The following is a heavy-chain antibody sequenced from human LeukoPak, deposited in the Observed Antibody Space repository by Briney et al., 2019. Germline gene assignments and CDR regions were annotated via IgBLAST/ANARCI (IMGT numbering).Heavy chain of an antibody. D-gene: IGHD3-16*01. CDR3: ASTLRGGNYDYVWGSPYDAFDI. V-gene: IGHV4-39*01. Sequence: SETLSLTCTVSGGSISSSSYYWGWIRQPPWKGLEWIGSIYYSGSTYYNPSLKSRVTISVDTSKNQFSLKLSSVTAADTAVYYCASTLRGGNYDYVWGSPYDAFDIWGQGTMVTVSS. CDR1: GGSISSSSYY. J-gene: IGHJ3*02. CDR2: IYYSGST.